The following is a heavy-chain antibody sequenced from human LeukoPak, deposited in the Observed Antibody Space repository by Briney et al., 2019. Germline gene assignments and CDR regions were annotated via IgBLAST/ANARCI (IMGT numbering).Heavy chain of an antibody. CDR3: ARDYYGSGSYRGFDP. V-gene: IGHV4-59*01. D-gene: IGHD3-10*01. J-gene: IGHJ5*02. Sequence: SETLSLTCTVSGGSISSYYWSWIRQPPGKGLEWIGHIYYSGSTNYNPSLKSRVTISVDTSKNQFSLKLSSVTAADTAVYYCARDYYGSGSYRGFDPWGQGTLVTVSS. CDR1: GGSISSYY. CDR2: IYYSGST.